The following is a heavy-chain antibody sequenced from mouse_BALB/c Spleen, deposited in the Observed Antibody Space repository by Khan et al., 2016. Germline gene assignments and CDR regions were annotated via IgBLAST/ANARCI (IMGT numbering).Heavy chain of an antibody. V-gene: IGHV4-1*02. Sequence: EVKLLESGGGLVHPGGSLKLSCAASGFDFSRYWMSWVRQAPGKGLEWIGEINPDSYTINYTPSLKDKFIISRDNAKNTLYLQMSKVRSEDTALYYGARAGYDGYLAYWGQGTLVTVSA. D-gene: IGHD2-14*01. J-gene: IGHJ3*01. CDR1: GFDFSRYW. CDR2: INPDSYTI. CDR3: ARAGYDGYLAY.